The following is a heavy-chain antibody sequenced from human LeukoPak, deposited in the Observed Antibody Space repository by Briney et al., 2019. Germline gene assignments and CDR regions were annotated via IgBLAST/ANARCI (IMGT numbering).Heavy chain of an antibody. CDR3: AKDSRSTLPRGRLDY. V-gene: IGHV3-23*01. J-gene: IGHJ4*02. CDR2: ISGSGGTT. CDR1: GFTFSSYA. D-gene: IGHD2-21*02. Sequence: GGSLRLSCAASGFTFSSYAMSWVRQAPGKGLEWVSGISGSGGTTYHADSVKGRFTISRDNSKNTYLQMNSLRAEDTAAYYCAKDSRSTLPRGRLDYWGQGTLVTVSS.